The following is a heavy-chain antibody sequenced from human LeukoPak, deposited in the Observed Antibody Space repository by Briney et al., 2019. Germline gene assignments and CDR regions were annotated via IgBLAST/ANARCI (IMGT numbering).Heavy chain of an antibody. J-gene: IGHJ4*02. V-gene: IGHV3-7*01. Sequence: GGSLRLSCTASGFTFSRSWMNWIRQAPGKGLEWVANINPDGDGMRFVDSVKGRFTMSRDNAQSSPHLQMNSLRVEDTAFYYCAAWTDRGYSYWGQGVLVTVSS. CDR1: GFTFSRSW. CDR2: INPDGDGM. D-gene: IGHD5-12*01. CDR3: AAWTDRGYSY.